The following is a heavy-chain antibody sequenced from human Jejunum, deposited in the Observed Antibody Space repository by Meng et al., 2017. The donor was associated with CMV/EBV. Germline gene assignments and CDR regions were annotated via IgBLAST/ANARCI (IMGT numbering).Heavy chain of an antibody. Sequence: SGFSVRRTYLRLVLPAPGKGLEWVSVSYSGGSTYSADALRCRFNSTRDNSRNTVYLQMNNLRPEDTAVYYCATGLGEDTFYTGDYWVQGTLVTVSS. CDR3: ATGLGEDTFYTGDY. D-gene: IGHD3-10*01. J-gene: IGHJ4*02. V-gene: IGHV3-53*01. CDR2: SYSGGST. CDR1: GFSVRRTY.